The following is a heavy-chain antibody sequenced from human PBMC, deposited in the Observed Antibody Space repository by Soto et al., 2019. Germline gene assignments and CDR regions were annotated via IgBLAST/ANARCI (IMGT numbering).Heavy chain of an antibody. Sequence: APVKVSCKASGYTFTSYGISWVRQAPGQGLEWMGWISAYSGNTNYAQKLQGRVTMTTDTSTSTAYMELRSLRSDDTALYYCARVIVVDPLDYWGQGTLVTVSS. V-gene: IGHV1-18*01. J-gene: IGHJ4*02. CDR1: GYTFTSYG. CDR2: ISAYSGNT. CDR3: ARVIVVDPLDY. D-gene: IGHD2-15*01.